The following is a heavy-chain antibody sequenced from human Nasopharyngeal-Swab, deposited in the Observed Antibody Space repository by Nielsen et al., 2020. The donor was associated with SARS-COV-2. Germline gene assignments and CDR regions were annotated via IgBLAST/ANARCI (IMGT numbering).Heavy chain of an antibody. CDR3: ASPVFGVVSDAFDL. Sequence: GESLKISCAASGFIFHSFAMHWVRQAPGKGLEWVALISFDGTNKYYAGSVRGRFTISRDNSKNKLYLQMNNLRPEDTAMYYCASPVFGVVSDAFDLWGQGTMVTVSS. J-gene: IGHJ3*01. V-gene: IGHV3-30*14. CDR2: ISFDGTNK. CDR1: GFIFHSFA. D-gene: IGHD3-3*01.